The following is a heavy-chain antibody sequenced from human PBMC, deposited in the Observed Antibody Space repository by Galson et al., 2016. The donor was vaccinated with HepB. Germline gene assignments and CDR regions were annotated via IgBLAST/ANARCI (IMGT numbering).Heavy chain of an antibody. V-gene: IGHV4-34*09. D-gene: IGHD3-3*01. J-gene: IGHJ4*02. CDR1: GGSFSGYY. CDR3: ARGGGLEWGLL. CDR2: ISQSGST. Sequence: TLSLTCAVYGGSFSGYYWNWIRQPPGKGLEWIGEISQSGSTYYNPSLKSRALISVDTSKKQFSLRLTSVTAADTAVYYCARGGGLEWGLLWGEGTLVTVSS.